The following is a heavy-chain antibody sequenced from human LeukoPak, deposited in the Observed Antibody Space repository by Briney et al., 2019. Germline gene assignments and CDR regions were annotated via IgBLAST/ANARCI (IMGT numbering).Heavy chain of an antibody. Sequence: PGGSLRLSCAASGFTFSDYYMSWIRQAPGKGLEWVSYISSSGSTIYYADSVKGRFTISRDNAKNSLYLQMNSLRSDDTAVYYCARGPTNWGSRGYFDYWGQGTLVTVSS. CDR1: GFTFSDYY. CDR3: ARGPTNWGSRGYFDY. J-gene: IGHJ4*02. D-gene: IGHD7-27*01. CDR2: ISSSGSTI. V-gene: IGHV3-11*01.